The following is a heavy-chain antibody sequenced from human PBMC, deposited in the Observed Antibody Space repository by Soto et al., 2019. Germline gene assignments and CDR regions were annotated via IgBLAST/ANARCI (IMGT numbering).Heavy chain of an antibody. D-gene: IGHD2-15*01. V-gene: IGHV4-38-2*01. CDR3: ARARWYAAFVV. CDR1: GFFISSGNY. Sequence: SESRSLTCAVSGFFISSGNYWGWIRKPPGKGLEWIVSIFHGGNTHYNPSLKSPVTISVDMSKTQFSLQPTPVTAAETAVSYCARARWYAAFVVWCQGTVDNVSS. CDR2: IFHGGNT. J-gene: IGHJ3*01.